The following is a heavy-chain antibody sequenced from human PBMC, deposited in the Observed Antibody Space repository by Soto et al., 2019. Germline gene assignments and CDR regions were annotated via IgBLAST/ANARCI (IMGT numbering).Heavy chain of an antibody. V-gene: IGHV1-18*01. CDR3: ASGAIGYSYGYYGY. CDR2: ISAYNGNT. Sequence: ASVKVSCKASGYTFTSYGISWVRQAPGQGLEWMGWISAYNGNTNYAQKLQGRVTMTTDTSTSTAYMELRSLRSDDTAVYYCASGAIGYSYGYYGYWGQGTLVTVSS. J-gene: IGHJ4*02. D-gene: IGHD5-18*01. CDR1: GYTFTSYG.